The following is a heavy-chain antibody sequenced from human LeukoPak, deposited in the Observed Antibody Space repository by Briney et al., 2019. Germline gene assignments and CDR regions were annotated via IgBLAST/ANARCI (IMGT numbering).Heavy chain of an antibody. D-gene: IGHD2-2*01. J-gene: IGHJ4*02. CDR2: IYGGGST. Sequence: GGSLRLSCAASGLTVSSNYMSWVRQAPGKGLEWVSVIYGGGSTYYADSVKGRFTISRDNSKNTLYLQMNSLRAEDTAVYYCARGEYQLPQGNWGQGTLVTVSS. CDR3: ARGEYQLPQGN. CDR1: GLTVSSNY. V-gene: IGHV3-66*02.